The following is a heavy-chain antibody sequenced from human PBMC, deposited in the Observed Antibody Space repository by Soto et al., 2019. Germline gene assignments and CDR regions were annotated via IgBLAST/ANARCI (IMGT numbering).Heavy chain of an antibody. Sequence: SETLSLTCAVYGGSFSGYYWSWIRQPPGKGLEWIGEINHSGSTNYNPSLKSRVTISVDTSKNQFSLKLSSVTAADTAVYYCASHSSGYYDCFDYWGQGTLVTVSS. D-gene: IGHD3-22*01. CDR1: GGSFSGYY. CDR3: ASHSSGYYDCFDY. J-gene: IGHJ4*02. V-gene: IGHV4-34*01. CDR2: INHSGST.